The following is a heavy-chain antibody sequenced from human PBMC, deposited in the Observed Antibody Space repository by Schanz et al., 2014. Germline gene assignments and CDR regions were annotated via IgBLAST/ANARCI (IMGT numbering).Heavy chain of an antibody. D-gene: IGHD2-15*01. CDR1: GFTFNSYA. V-gene: IGHV3-23*01. J-gene: IGHJ6*02. CDR3: AKGMGYCSGGTCYDYYYYGLDV. Sequence: EVQLLESGGGVVQPGRSLRLSCAAYGFTFNSYAMTWVRQAPGKGLEWVSSISHSGGSKYYADSVKGRFTISRDNSENTLYLQMNSLSADDTAVFYCAKGMGYCSGGTCYDYYYYGLDVWGQGTTVTVSS. CDR2: ISHSGGSK.